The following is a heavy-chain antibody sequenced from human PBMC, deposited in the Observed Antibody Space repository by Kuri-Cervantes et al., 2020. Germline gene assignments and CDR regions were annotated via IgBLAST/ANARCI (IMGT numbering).Heavy chain of an antibody. CDR3: ARGGGYYDFWSGYSPYYYMDV. D-gene: IGHD3-3*01. CDR1: GGSFSGYY. CDR2: IYYSGST. V-gene: IGHV4-59*01. Sequence: SETLSLTCAVYGGSFSGYYWSWIRQPPGKGLEWIGYIYYSGSTNYNPSLKSRVTISVDTSKNQFSLKLSSVTAADTAVYYCARGGGYYDFWSGYSPYYYMDVWGKGTTVTVSS. J-gene: IGHJ6*03.